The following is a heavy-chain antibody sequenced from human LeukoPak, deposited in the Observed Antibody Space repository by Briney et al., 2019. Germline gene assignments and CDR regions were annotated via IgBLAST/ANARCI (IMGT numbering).Heavy chain of an antibody. J-gene: IGHJ4*02. CDR2: ISYTGANS. Sequence: GGSLRLSCVASGFTFSGCAMNWVRQAPGKGLEWVSTISYTGANSYYADSVKGRFTISRDNSNNTLYLQMNSLRADDTAVYYCAKDLQGSSWGQGTLVTISS. V-gene: IGHV3-23*01. CDR3: AKDLQGSS. D-gene: IGHD6-13*01. CDR1: GFTFSGCA.